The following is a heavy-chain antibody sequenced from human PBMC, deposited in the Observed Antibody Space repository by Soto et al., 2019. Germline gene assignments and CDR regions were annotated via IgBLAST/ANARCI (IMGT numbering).Heavy chain of an antibody. CDR3: VRGGGGGLFDP. V-gene: IGHV3-11*06. CDR2: ISPGSRYP. D-gene: IGHD2-15*01. CDR1: GFTFGDSY. Sequence: GGSLRLSCAGSGFTFGDSYMSWIRQAPGKGLEWLSYISPGSRYPAYADSVKGRFTISRDNAKRSLYLQMVSLTAEDTAIYYCVRGGGGGLFDPWGQGTMVTVHS. J-gene: IGHJ5*02.